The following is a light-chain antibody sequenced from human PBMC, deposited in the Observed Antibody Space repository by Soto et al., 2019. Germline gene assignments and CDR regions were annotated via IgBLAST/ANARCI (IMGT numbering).Light chain of an antibody. CDR3: SSYTSSSTPYV. Sequence: QSALTQPASVSGSPGQSITISCTGTSSDIGGYNYVSWYQRHPGKAPKLMIYDVSNRPSGISNRFSGSKSGYTASLTISGLQAEDEADYYCSSYTSSSTPYVFGTGTKLTVL. J-gene: IGLJ1*01. CDR1: SSDIGGYNY. CDR2: DVS. V-gene: IGLV2-14*03.